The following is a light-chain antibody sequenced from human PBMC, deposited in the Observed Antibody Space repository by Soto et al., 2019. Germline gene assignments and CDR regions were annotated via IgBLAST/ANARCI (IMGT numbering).Light chain of an antibody. Sequence: SPATLSVSPGEGLTLSCRASQSISRTLAWYQQRPGKAPRLLIYGASSRATGVPARFSGSGSGTEFTLTISSLQSEDFAVYYCQQYNDWPLTFGEGTKVDIK. CDR2: GAS. CDR3: QQYNDWPLT. CDR1: QSISRT. V-gene: IGKV3-15*01. J-gene: IGKJ4*01.